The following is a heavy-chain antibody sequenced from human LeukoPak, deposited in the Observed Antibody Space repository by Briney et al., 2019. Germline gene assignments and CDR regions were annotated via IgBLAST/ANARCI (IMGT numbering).Heavy chain of an antibody. CDR1: GYTFTSYG. CDR3: ARGIPPGTIFGVAVTPGYYYYYMDV. CDR2: MNPNSGNT. V-gene: IGHV1-8*02. J-gene: IGHJ6*03. Sequence: ASVKVSCKASGYTFTSYGISWVRQAPGQGLEWMGWMNPNSGNTGYAQKFQGRVTMTRNTSISTAYMELSSLRSEDTAVYYCARGIPPGTIFGVAVTPGYYYYYMDVWGKGTTVTVSS. D-gene: IGHD3-3*01.